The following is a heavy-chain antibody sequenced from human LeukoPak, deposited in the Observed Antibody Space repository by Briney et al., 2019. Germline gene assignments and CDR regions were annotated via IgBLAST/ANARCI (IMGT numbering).Heavy chain of an antibody. D-gene: IGHD3-10*01. Sequence: SQTLSLTCTVSGGSISSGGYYWSWIRQHPGKGLEWIGYIYYSGSTYYNPSLKSRVTISVDTSKDQFSLKLSSVTAADTAVYYCARASHYYGSGSYFDYWGQGTLVTVSS. CDR2: IYYSGST. CDR3: ARASHYYGSGSYFDY. J-gene: IGHJ4*02. V-gene: IGHV4-31*03. CDR1: GGSISSGGYY.